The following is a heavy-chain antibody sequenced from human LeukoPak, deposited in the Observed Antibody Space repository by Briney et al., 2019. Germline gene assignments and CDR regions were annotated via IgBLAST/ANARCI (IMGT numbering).Heavy chain of an antibody. CDR3: ARQKRVRLVVAASFDY. V-gene: IGHV4-39*01. D-gene: IGHD2-15*01. J-gene: IGHJ4*02. CDR2: IYYSGST. Sequence: SETLSLTCTVSGGSISSSSYYWGWIRQPRGKGLEWIVSIYYSGSTYYTPPLKCRVTISVDTSKNQFSLKLSSVTAADTAVYYCARQKRVRLVVAASFDYWGQGTLVTVSS. CDR1: GGSISSSSYY.